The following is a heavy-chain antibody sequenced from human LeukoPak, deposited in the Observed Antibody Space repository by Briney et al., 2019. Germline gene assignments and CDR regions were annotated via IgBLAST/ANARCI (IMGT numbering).Heavy chain of an antibody. CDR2: INANSGDT. V-gene: IGHV1-2*02. D-gene: IGHD3-10*01. CDR1: GYRFTGYY. J-gene: IGHJ5*02. CDR3: ARDPALYYYGPPFDP. Sequence: GASVKVSCKASGYRFTGYYMHWMRQAPGQGFERMGCINANSGDTSYAQKFQGRITMTRDTSISTSYMELSRLRFDDTAVYYCARDPALYYYGPPFDPWGQGTPVTVTS.